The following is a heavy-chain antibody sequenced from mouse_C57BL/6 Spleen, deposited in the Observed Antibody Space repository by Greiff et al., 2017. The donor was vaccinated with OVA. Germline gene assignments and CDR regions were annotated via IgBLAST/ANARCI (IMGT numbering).Heavy chain of an antibody. CDR1: GFNIQDYY. V-gene: IGHV14-2*01. J-gene: IGHJ4*01. CDR2: IDTEDGET. Sequence: EVQLQQSGAELVKPGASVKLSCTASGFNIQDYYMHWVKQRTEKGLEWIGRIDTEDGETTYDPTFPGKATITADTSSNTAYLQLSSLTSEDTAVYYCARWGGYYAMDYWGQGTSVTVSS. CDR3: ARWGGYYAMDY.